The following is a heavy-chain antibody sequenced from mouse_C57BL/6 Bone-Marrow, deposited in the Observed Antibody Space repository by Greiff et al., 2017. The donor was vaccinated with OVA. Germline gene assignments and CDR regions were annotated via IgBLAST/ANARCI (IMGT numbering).Heavy chain of an antibody. CDR2: IDPSDSYT. V-gene: IGHV1-50*01. CDR3: ARFYYDYDWFAY. J-gene: IGHJ3*01. CDR1: GYTFTSYW. Sequence: VQLQQPGAKLVKPGASVKLSCKASGYTFTSYWMQWVKQRPGQGLEWIGEIDPSDSYTNYNQKFKGKATLTVDTSSSTAYMQLSSLTSEDSAVYYCARFYYDYDWFAYWGQGTLVTVSA. D-gene: IGHD2-4*01.